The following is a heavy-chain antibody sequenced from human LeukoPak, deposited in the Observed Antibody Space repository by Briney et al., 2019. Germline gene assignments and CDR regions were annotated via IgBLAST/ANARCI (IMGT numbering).Heavy chain of an antibody. CDR3: AILTGLKYYYYGMDV. CDR2: MNTNSGNR. CDR1: GYTFTSYD. J-gene: IGHJ6*01. V-gene: IGHV1-8*01. Sequence: ASVKVSSKASGYTFTSYDITTVRQATGQGLEGMGGMNTNSGNRGYAQKLPGRVTMTRNTSISTAYMELSSLRSEDTGVYYCAILTGLKYYYYGMDVWGQGTTVTVSS.